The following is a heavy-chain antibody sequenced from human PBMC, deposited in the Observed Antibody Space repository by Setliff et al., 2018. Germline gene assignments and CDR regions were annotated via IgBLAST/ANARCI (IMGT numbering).Heavy chain of an antibody. V-gene: IGHV4-59*08. J-gene: IGHJ4*02. CDR1: GGSISSYS. D-gene: IGHD2-15*01. CDR3: ARSLNSDSWTFAY. Sequence: SETLSLTCNVSGGSISSYSWSWIRQAPGKGLEWIGYLYYSGNTNYNPSLKSRVTISVDTSKNQLSLKLSSVTATDTAVYYCARSLNSDSWTFAYWGQGSLVTVSS. CDR2: LYYSGNT.